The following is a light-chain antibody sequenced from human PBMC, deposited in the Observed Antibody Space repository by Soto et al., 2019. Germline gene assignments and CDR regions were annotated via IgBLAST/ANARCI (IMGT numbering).Light chain of an antibody. J-gene: IGLJ1*01. CDR3: QSYDSSLSVI. CDR1: SSNIGAGYD. V-gene: IGLV1-40*01. CDR2: GNS. Sequence: QSALTQPPSVSGAPGQRVTISCTGSSSNIGAGYDVHWYQQLPGTAPKLLIYGNSNRPSGVPDRFSGSKSGTSASLAITGLQAEDEADYYCQSYDSSLSVIFGTGTKVTLL.